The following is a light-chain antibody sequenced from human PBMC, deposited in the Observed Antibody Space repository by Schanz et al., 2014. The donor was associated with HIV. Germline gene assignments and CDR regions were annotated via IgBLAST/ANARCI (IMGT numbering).Light chain of an antibody. V-gene: IGKV3-20*01. CDR2: GAS. Sequence: EIVLTQSPGTLSLSPGERATLSCRASQSVTSNYLAWYQQKPGQAPRLLIYGASSRASGIPDRFSGSGSGTDFTLTISRLAPEDFAVYYCQYFGNSGGTFGGGTKVEIK. CDR1: QSVTSNY. J-gene: IGKJ4*01. CDR3: QYFGNSGGT.